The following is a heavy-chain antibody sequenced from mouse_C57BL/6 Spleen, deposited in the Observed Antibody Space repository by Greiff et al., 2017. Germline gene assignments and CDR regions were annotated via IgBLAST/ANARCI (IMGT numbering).Heavy chain of an antibody. J-gene: IGHJ3*01. V-gene: IGHV5-6*02. CDR3: ARHPSLTSWFAY. Sequence: DVKLVESGGDLVKPGGSLKLSCAASGFTFSSYGMSWVRQTPDKRLEWVATISSGGSYTYYPDSVKGRFTISRDNAKNTLYLQMSSLKSEDTAMDYCARHPSLTSWFAYWGQGTLVTVSA. CDR1: GFTFSSYG. CDR2: ISSGGSYT.